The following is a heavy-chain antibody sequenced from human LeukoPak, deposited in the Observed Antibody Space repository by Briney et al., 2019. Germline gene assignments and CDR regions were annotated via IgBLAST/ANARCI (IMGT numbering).Heavy chain of an antibody. D-gene: IGHD1-26*01. CDR2: ISSSGSTI. CDR3: AKGTEMYYSGSYPGFTFDY. Sequence: PGGSLRLSCAASGFTFSDYYMSWIRQAPGKGLEWVSYISSSGSTIYYADSVKGRFTISRDNSKNSLYLQMNSLRTEDTALYYCAKGTEMYYSGSYPGFTFDYWGQGTLVTVSS. V-gene: IGHV3-11*01. J-gene: IGHJ4*02. CDR1: GFTFSDYY.